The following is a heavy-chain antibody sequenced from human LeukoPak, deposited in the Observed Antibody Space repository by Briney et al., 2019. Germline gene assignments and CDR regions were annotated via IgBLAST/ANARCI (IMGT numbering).Heavy chain of an antibody. CDR2: ISWNSGSI. V-gene: IGHV3-9*01. D-gene: IGHD3-16*01. J-gene: IGHJ3*02. Sequence: GGSLRLSCAASGFTFDDYAMHWVRQAPGKGLEWVSGISWNSGSIGYADSVKGRFTISRDNAKNSLYLQMNSLRAEDTALYYCAKDSGGYVWGGNAFDIWGQGTMVTVSS. CDR3: AKDSGGYVWGGNAFDI. CDR1: GFTFDDYA.